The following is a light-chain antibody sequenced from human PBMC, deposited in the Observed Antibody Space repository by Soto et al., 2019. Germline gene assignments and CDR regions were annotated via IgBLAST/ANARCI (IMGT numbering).Light chain of an antibody. CDR1: SSDVGGYNY. CDR2: DVS. J-gene: IGLJ1*01. V-gene: IGLV2-14*01. CDR3: SSYTSSGTYV. Sequence: QSVLAQPASVSGSPGQSITISCTGTSSDVGGYNYVSWYQQHPGKAPQVMIYDVSNRPSGVSYRFSASKSGNTASLTISWLQAEDEADYFCSSYTSSGTYVFGTGTQLTVL.